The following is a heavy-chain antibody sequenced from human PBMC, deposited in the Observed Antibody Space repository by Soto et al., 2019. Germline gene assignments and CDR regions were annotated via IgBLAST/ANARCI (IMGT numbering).Heavy chain of an antibody. CDR1: GFTFSSYA. V-gene: IGHV3-30-3*01. CDR3: ARDPVEMRVGDAFDI. J-gene: IGHJ3*02. D-gene: IGHD1-26*01. Sequence: QPGGSLRLSCAASGFTFSSYAMHWVRQAPGKGLEWVAVISYDGSNKYYADSVKGRFTISRDNSKNTLYLQMDSLRAEDTAVYYCARDPVEMRVGDAFDIWGQGTMVTVSS. CDR2: ISYDGSNK.